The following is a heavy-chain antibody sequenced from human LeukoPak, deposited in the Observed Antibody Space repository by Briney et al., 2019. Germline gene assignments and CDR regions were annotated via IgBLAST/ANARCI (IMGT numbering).Heavy chain of an antibody. V-gene: IGHV6-1*01. J-gene: IGHJ6*02. CDR2: TYYRSKWYN. CDR1: GDSVSSNSTA. Sequence: SQTLSLTCAISGDSVSSNSTAWNWIRQSPSRGLEWLGRTYYRSKWYNDYAVSVKSRITINPDTSKNQFSLQLNSVTPEDTAVYYCARDLPSIYCSGGSCYTYGMDVWGQGTTVTVSS. CDR3: ARDLPSIYCSGGSCYTYGMDV. D-gene: IGHD2-15*01.